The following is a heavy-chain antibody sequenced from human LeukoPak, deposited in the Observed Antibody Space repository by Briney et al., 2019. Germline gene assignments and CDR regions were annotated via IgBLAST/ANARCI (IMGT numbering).Heavy chain of an antibody. V-gene: IGHV4-59*11. CDR2: IYYSGST. Sequence: PSETLSLTCTVSGGSISSHYWSWIRQPPGKGLEWIGYIYYSGSTNYNPSLKSRVTISVDTSKNQFSLKLSSVTAADTAVYYCARGLNDYGDYNYFDYWGQGTLVTVSS. J-gene: IGHJ4*02. D-gene: IGHD4-17*01. CDR1: GGSISSHY. CDR3: ARGLNDYGDYNYFDY.